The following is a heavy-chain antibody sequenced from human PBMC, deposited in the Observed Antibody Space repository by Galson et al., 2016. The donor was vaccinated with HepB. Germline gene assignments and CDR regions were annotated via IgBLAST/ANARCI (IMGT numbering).Heavy chain of an antibody. Sequence: SLRLSCAASGFNFDDYAMHWVRQAPGKGLEWVANIEDDGSEKNYVDSVKGRFTISRDNAKNSLYLQMNSLKVEDTAVYYCAAGIGWLIDYWGQGTLVTVSS. CDR2: IEDDGSEK. V-gene: IGHV3-7*01. CDR3: AAGIGWLIDY. CDR1: GFNFDDYA. D-gene: IGHD6-19*01. J-gene: IGHJ4*02.